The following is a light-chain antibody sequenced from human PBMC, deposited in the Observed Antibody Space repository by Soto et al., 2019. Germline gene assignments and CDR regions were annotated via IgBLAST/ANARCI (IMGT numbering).Light chain of an antibody. Sequence: EFVLTQAPFTLSLSPPHCATLSCRASQSVSSSYLAWYQQKPGQAPRLLIYRASNRATGIPDRFSGGGSGTDFTLTISRLEPEDFAVYYCQQRSNWPPTFGQGTKVDNK. J-gene: IGKJ1*01. V-gene: IGKV3D-20*02. CDR2: RAS. CDR3: QQRSNWPPT. CDR1: QSVSSSY.